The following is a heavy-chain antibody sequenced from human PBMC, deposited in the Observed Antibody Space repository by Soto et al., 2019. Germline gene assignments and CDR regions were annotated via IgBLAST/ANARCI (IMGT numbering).Heavy chain of an antibody. CDR1: GRAFSTTY. D-gene: IGHD3-10*01. J-gene: IGHJ5*02. CDR2: INPSGGSR. V-gene: IGHV1-46*01. CDR3: AGGTLWFGEFSTFDP. Sequence: QVHLVQSGAEVMKPGASVKVSCRAAGRAFSTTYIHWVRQAPGQGLEWMGMINPSGGSRSYSQTFQGRVTMTGDTSTVYMELSSLTFEDTAVYYCAGGTLWFGEFSTFDPWGQGTLVTVSS.